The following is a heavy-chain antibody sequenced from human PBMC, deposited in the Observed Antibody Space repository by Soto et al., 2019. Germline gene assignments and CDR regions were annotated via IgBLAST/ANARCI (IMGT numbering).Heavy chain of an antibody. J-gene: IGHJ4*02. CDR2: IIPILGIA. CDR1: GGTFSSYT. V-gene: IGHV1-69*02. D-gene: IGHD5-12*01. CDR3: ARGYGVANFDY. Sequence: QVQLVQPGAEVKKPGSSVKVSCKASGGTFSSYTISWVRQAPGQGLEWMGRIIPILGIANYAQKFQGRVTITADKSTSTADMELSSLRSEDTAVYYCARGYGVANFDYWGQGTLVTVSS.